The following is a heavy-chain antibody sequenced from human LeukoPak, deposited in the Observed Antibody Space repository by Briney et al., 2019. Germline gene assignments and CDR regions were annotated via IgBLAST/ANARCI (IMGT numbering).Heavy chain of an antibody. D-gene: IGHD3-10*01. V-gene: IGHV1-46*01. J-gene: IGHJ4*02. Sequence: ASVKVSCKASGYTFTSYYMHWVRQAPGQGLEWMGIINPSGGSTSYAQKFQGRVTMTRDTSISTAYMELSRLRSDDTAVYYCASHIWFGELLDVYWGQGTLVTVSS. CDR2: INPSGGST. CDR3: ASHIWFGELLDVY. CDR1: GYTFTSYY.